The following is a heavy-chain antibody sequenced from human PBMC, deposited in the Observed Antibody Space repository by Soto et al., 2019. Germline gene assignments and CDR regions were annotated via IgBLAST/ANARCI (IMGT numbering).Heavy chain of an antibody. V-gene: IGHV4-59*13. D-gene: IGHD2-15*01. Sequence: QVQLQESGPGLVKPSETLSLTCSVSGGSISSDYWCWIRQPPGKGLEWNGYVYYTGSTNYNPSLKRRVTISLDTSKNPYSLNLRSVTAADTAVYYCARALRGVVVVAAREMDDCGQGTTVTVSS. CDR1: GGSISSDY. CDR3: ARALRGVVVVAAREMDD. CDR2: VYYTGST. J-gene: IGHJ6*02.